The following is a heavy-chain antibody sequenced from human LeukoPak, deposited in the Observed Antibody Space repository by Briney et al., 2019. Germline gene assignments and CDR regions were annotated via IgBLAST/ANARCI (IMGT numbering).Heavy chain of an antibody. D-gene: IGHD1-26*01. Sequence: SETLSLTCTVSGGSINSGNSNWSWIRQPAGKGLEWLGRIYTTGSTNYNPSLKSRVTISVDTSKNQFSLKLSSVTAADTAVYYCATNQGGSYYGYWYFDLWGRGTLVTVSS. CDR2: IYTTGST. J-gene: IGHJ2*01. V-gene: IGHV4-61*02. CDR3: ATNQGGSYYGYWYFDL. CDR1: GGSINSGNSN.